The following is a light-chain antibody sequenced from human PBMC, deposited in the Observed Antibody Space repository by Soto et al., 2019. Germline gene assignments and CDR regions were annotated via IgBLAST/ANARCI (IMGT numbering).Light chain of an antibody. CDR1: QSVSSN. CDR2: GAS. CDR3: QQYGSSPLT. J-gene: IGKJ4*01. V-gene: IGKV3-15*01. Sequence: EIVMTQSPATLSVSPGERATLSCRASQSVSSNLAWYQQKPGQPPRLLIYGASTRATGIPARFSGSGSGTEFTLTISSLQSEDFAVYYCQQYGSSPLTFGGGTKVEIK.